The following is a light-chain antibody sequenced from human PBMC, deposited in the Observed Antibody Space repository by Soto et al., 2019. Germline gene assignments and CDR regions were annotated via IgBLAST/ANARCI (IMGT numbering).Light chain of an antibody. J-gene: IGKJ2*01. CDR1: QSVSGSY. CDR3: QQYGNSPRT. Sequence: EIVLTQSPGTLSLSPGERATLSCRASQSVSGSYLAGYQQKPGQSPRPLIYGASTRSTGIPDRFSGSGSGTDFTLTISRLEPEDFAVYYCQQYGNSPRTFGQGTKLEIK. CDR2: GAS. V-gene: IGKV3-20*01.